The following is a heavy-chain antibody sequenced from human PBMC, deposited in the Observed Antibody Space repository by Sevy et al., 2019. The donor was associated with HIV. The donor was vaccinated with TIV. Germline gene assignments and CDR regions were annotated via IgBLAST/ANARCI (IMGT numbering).Heavy chain of an antibody. J-gene: IGHJ4*02. Sequence: GGSLRLSCAASGFTFSSYEMNWVRQAPGKGLKWVSYISSSGSTIYYADSVKGRFTISRDNAKNSLYLQMNSLRAEDTAVYYCARDRPRSERDYWGQGTLVTVSS. CDR2: ISSSGSTI. CDR3: ARDRPRSERDY. V-gene: IGHV3-48*03. CDR1: GFTFSSYE.